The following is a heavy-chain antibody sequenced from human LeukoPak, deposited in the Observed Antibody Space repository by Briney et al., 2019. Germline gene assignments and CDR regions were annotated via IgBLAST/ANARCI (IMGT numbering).Heavy chain of an antibody. D-gene: IGHD6-19*01. CDR2: IKQNGGEI. Sequence: PGGSLRLSCAASGFRFSDYWMSWVRQVPGKGLEWVANIKQNGGEIYYVDSVKGGFTISRDNAKNSLYLQMNSLRAEDTAVYYCAKGSAVADIYFDYWGQGTLVTVSS. J-gene: IGHJ4*02. CDR1: GFRFSDYW. V-gene: IGHV3-7*03. CDR3: AKGSAVADIYFDY.